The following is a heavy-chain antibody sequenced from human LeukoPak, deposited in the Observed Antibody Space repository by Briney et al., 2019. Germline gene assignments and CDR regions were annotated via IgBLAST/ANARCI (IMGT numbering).Heavy chain of an antibody. Sequence: ASVKVSCKASGYTFTSYGISWVRQAPGQGLEWMGWISAYNGNTNYAQKLQGRVTMTTDTSTSTAYMELRSLRSDDTAVYYCARVDLGGYCSSTSCYAWGQGTLVTVSS. D-gene: IGHD2-2*01. CDR2: ISAYNGNT. CDR3: ARVDLGGYCSSTSCYA. CDR1: GYTFTSYG. J-gene: IGHJ5*02. V-gene: IGHV1-18*01.